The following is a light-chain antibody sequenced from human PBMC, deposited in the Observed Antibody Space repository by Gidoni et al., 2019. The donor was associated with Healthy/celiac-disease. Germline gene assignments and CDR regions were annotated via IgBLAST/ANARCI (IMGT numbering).Light chain of an antibody. CDR2: KAS. J-gene: IGKJ1*01. Sequence: DIQMTQSPSTLFASVGDRVTITCRASQSISSWLAWYQQKLGKAPKLLIYKASSLESGVPSRFSGSGSGTEFTLTISSLQPDDFATYYCQQYGTFGQGTKVEIK. V-gene: IGKV1-5*03. CDR3: QQYGT. CDR1: QSISSW.